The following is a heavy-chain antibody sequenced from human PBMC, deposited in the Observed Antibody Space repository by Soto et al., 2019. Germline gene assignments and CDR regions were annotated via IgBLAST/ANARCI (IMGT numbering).Heavy chain of an antibody. CDR1: GFTFSAYA. J-gene: IGHJ4*02. Sequence: GGSLRLSCAASGFTFSAYAMTWVRQAPGKGLEWVSTIPSSCTTSYYADSVKGRFTISRDNAKNSLSLQMNSLRADDTAVYYCFGGADYWGLGTLVTVSS. CDR3: FGGADY. CDR2: IPSSCTTS. D-gene: IGHD2-21*01. V-gene: IGHV3-21*01.